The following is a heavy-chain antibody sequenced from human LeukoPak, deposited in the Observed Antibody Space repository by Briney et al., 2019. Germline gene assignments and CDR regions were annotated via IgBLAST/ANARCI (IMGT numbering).Heavy chain of an antibody. J-gene: IGHJ4*02. Sequence: GGSLRLSCAASGFTFSTFWMSWVRQAPGKGLEWVANIQQDGSGKYYVDSVKGRFTISRDNAKNSLYVQMNSLRAEDTAVYYCAREDSSGSGEDYWGQGTLVTVSS. D-gene: IGHD3-22*01. V-gene: IGHV3-7*01. CDR1: GFTFSTFW. CDR3: AREDSSGSGEDY. CDR2: IQQDGSGK.